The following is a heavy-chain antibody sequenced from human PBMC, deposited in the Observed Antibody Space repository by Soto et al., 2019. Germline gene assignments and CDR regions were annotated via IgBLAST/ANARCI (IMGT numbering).Heavy chain of an antibody. CDR3: ARTFVAIAAAGY. CDR2: MNPNSGNT. Sequence: GASVKVSCKASGNTFTSYDINWVRQATGQGLEWMGWMNPNSGNTGYAQKFQGRVTMTRNTSISTAYMELSSLRSEDTAVYYCARTFVAIAAAGYWGQGTLVTVSS. D-gene: IGHD6-13*01. V-gene: IGHV1-8*01. J-gene: IGHJ4*02. CDR1: GNTFTSYD.